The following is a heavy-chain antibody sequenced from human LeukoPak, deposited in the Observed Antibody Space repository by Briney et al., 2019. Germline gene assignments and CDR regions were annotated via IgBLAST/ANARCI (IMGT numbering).Heavy chain of an antibody. CDR2: IYPGDSDT. V-gene: IGHV5-51*01. CDR1: GSRFTSYW. J-gene: IGHJ4*02. D-gene: IGHD3-22*01. Sequence: GGPLKISCQGSGSRFTSYWSGGARQLPGKGLEWMGIIYPGDSDTRYSPSFQGQVTISADKSISAAYLQWSSLKASDTAMYYCARQVDSSGYSPLYYFDYWGQGTLVTVSS. CDR3: ARQVDSSGYSPLYYFDY.